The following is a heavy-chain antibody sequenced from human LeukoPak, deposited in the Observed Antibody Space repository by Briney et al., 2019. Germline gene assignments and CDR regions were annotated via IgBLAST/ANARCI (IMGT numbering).Heavy chain of an antibody. CDR3: ASGTCSSTSCHTLYYYYYYMDV. CDR1: GFTFSSYA. D-gene: IGHD2-2*02. CDR2: IKQDGSGK. Sequence: GGSLRLSCAASGFTFSSYAMSWVRQAPGKGLEWVANIKQDGSGKYYVDSVKGRFTISRDNAKNSLYLQMNSLRAEDTAVYYCASGTCSSTSCHTLYYYYYYMDVWGKGTTVTVSS. J-gene: IGHJ6*03. V-gene: IGHV3-7*01.